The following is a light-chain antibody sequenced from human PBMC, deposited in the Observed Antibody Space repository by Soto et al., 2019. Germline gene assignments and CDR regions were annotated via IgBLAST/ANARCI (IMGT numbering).Light chain of an antibody. J-gene: IGKJ4*01. CDR3: QHYTNWPLT. Sequence: EIVMTPSPATLSVSPGERATLYCRASHSVSSRLAWYQQKPGQAPRLLIYGASTRATGLPARFSGSGSGTEFTLTISSLQSEDFAVYYCQHYTNWPLTFGGGTKVEIK. CDR2: GAS. V-gene: IGKV3-15*01. CDR1: HSVSSR.